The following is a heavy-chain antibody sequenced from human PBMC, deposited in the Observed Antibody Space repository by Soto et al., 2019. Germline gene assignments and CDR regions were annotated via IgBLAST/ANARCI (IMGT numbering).Heavy chain of an antibody. V-gene: IGHV3-74*01. J-gene: IGHJ4*02. CDR2: INSDGSST. D-gene: IGHD3-3*01. Sequence: PXVSLRLSCAASGFTFSSYWMHGVRQAPGKGLVWVSRINSDGSSTSYADSVKGRFTISRDNAKNTLYLQMNSLRAEDTAVYYCARAGPDYDFWSGYYNYWGQGTLVTVS. CDR1: GFTFSSYW. CDR3: ARAGPDYDFWSGYYNY.